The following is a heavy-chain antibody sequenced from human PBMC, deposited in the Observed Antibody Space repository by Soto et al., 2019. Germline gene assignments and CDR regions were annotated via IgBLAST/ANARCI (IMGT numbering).Heavy chain of an antibody. CDR1: GFTFSSYS. V-gene: IGHV3-21*01. J-gene: IGHJ6*02. CDR3: ARGRDIVVVPAAHYYYSMDV. CDR2: ISSSSSYI. Sequence: GSLRLSCSASGFTFSSYSMNWVRQAPGKGLEWVSAISSSSSYIYYADSVKGRFTIPRDNAKHSLYLQMNSLRAEDTAGYYCARGRDIVVVPAAHYYYSMDVWCQGTTVTVSS. D-gene: IGHD2-2*01.